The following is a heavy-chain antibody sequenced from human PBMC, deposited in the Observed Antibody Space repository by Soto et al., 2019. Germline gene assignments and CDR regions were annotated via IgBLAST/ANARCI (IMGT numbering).Heavy chain of an antibody. CDR1: GGSISSSSYY. D-gene: IGHD7-27*01. V-gene: IGHV4-39*01. J-gene: IGHJ4*02. Sequence: SETLSLTCTVSGGSISSSSYYWGWIRQPPGKGLEWIGNIYYGGSTNYNPSLKSRVTISVDTPKNQFSLKLSSVTAADTAVYYCAKNWNWGSLVHWGQGTLVTVSS. CDR2: IYYGGST. CDR3: AKNWNWGSLVH.